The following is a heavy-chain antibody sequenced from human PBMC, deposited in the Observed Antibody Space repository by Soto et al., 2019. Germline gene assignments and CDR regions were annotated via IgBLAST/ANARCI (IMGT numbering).Heavy chain of an antibody. J-gene: IGHJ3*02. CDR3: ASTIAYCGGDCYSGAAFDI. V-gene: IGHV5-51*01. CDR1: GYNFATYW. D-gene: IGHD2-21*02. Sequence: PGESLKISCQVSGYNFATYWIGWVRQTSGKGLEWMGIIYPGDSDTRYSPSFQGQVTISADKSISTAYLQWSSLKASDTAMYYCASTIAYCGGDCYSGAAFDIWGQGTMVTVPS. CDR2: IYPGDSDT.